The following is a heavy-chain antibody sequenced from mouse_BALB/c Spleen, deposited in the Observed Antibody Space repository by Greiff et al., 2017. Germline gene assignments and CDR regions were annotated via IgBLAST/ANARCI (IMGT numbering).Heavy chain of an antibody. CDR2: IWAGGST. Sequence: QVQLKESGPGLVAPSQSLSITCTVSGFSLTSYGVHWVRQPPGKGLEWLGVIWAGGSTNYNSALMSRLSISKDNSKSQVFLKMNSLQTDDTAMYYCARDHIWDVGYFDVWGAGTTVTVSS. CDR3: ARDHIWDVGYFDV. D-gene: IGHD4-1*01. V-gene: IGHV2-9*02. J-gene: IGHJ1*01. CDR1: GFSLTSYG.